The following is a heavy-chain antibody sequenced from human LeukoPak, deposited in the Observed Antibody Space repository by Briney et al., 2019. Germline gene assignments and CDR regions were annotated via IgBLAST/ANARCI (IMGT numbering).Heavy chain of an antibody. CDR3: ARGNYSGYGDLDH. Sequence: SETLSLTCTVSGGSISGYYWSWLRQPAGKGLEGFGRVDTGGRTNYKPSLKIPVTMSVDTSKNQVSLKLTSVTAADTAVNYCARGNYSGYGDLDHWGQGTLVTVSS. V-gene: IGHV4-4*07. CDR1: GGSISGYY. D-gene: IGHD5-12*01. J-gene: IGHJ4*02. CDR2: VDTGGRT.